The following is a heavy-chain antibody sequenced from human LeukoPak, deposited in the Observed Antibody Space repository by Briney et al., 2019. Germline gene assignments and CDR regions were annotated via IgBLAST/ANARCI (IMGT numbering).Heavy chain of an antibody. CDR1: GFTFTSSA. CDR3: AADGEDGYDSFVVGDRFDY. Sequence: SVKVSCKASGFTFTSSAVQWVRQARGQRLEWIGWIVVGSGNTNYAQKFLERVTITRDMSTSTAYMELSSLRSEDTAVYYCAADGEDGYDSFVVGDRFDYWGQGTLVTVSS. D-gene: IGHD5-12*01. V-gene: IGHV1-58*01. CDR2: IVVGSGNT. J-gene: IGHJ4*02.